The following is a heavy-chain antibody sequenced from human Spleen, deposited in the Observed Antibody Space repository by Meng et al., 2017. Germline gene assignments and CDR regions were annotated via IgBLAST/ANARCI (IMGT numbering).Heavy chain of an antibody. CDR3: ARGVISHIYYYYGMDV. CDR1: GYTFTSYD. J-gene: IGHJ6*02. D-gene: IGHD3-16*02. V-gene: IGHV1-8*01. CDR2: MNPNSGNT. Sequence: ASVKVSCKASGYTFTSYDINWVRQATGQGLEWMGWMNPNSGNTGYAQKFQGRVTITRNTSISTAYMELSRLRSEDTAVYYCARGVISHIYYYYGMDVWGQGTTVTVSS.